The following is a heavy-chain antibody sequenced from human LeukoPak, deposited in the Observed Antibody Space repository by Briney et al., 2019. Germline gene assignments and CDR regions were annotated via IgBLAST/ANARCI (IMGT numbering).Heavy chain of an antibody. J-gene: IGHJ4*02. Sequence: GGSLRLSCAASGFTVNSKYMSWVRQAPGKGLEWVSVIYSGGTTYYADSVKGRFTISRDNSKNTLYLQMNSLRAEDTAVYYCARDWSASGSGYYPLGYWGQGTLATVSS. V-gene: IGHV3-66*01. D-gene: IGHD3-22*01. CDR2: IYSGGTT. CDR1: GFTVNSKY. CDR3: ARDWSASGSGYYPLGY.